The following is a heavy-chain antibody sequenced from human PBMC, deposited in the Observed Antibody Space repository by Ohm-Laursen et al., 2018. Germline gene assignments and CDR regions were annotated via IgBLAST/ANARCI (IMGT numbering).Heavy chain of an antibody. CDR3: ARDKVYGDLSWSKYRPYYFDS. D-gene: IGHD4-17*01. V-gene: IGHV1-46*01. CDR2: INPTDDST. J-gene: IGHJ4*02. Sequence: ATVKISCKASGFTFTSYFLHWVRQAPGQGLEWMGIINPTDDSTFITQKFQGRVSMTRDTSTSTVYMELTSLRSEDTAVYYCARDKVYGDLSWSKYRPYYFDSWGQGTLVTVSS. CDR1: GFTFTSYF.